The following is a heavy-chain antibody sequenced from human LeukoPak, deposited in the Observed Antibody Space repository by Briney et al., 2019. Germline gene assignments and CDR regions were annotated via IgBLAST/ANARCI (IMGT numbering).Heavy chain of an antibody. CDR2: ISYDGSNK. CDR1: GFTFSSYS. V-gene: IGHV3-30*03. D-gene: IGHD1-26*01. CDR3: ARSGGATGLSHFDY. J-gene: IGHJ4*02. Sequence: PGGSLRLSCAASGFTFSSYSMNWVRQAPGKGLEWVAVISYDGSNKFYTGSVEGRFTISRDNSKNTLYLQMNSLRPEDTAVYYCARSGGATGLSHFDYWGQGTLVTVSS.